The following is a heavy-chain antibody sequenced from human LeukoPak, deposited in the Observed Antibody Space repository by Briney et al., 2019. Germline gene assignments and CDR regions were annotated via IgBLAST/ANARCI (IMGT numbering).Heavy chain of an antibody. CDR3: ARSEQWLVRPDY. J-gene: IGHJ4*02. CDR1: GYTFTSYG. D-gene: IGHD6-19*01. CDR2: ISAYNGNT. Sequence: ASVTVSCKTSGYTFTSYGISWVRQAPGQGLEWMGWISAYNGNTNYAQKLQGRVTVTTGTSTSTAYMELRSLRSDDTAVYYCARSEQWLVRPDYWGQGTLVTVSS. V-gene: IGHV1-18*01.